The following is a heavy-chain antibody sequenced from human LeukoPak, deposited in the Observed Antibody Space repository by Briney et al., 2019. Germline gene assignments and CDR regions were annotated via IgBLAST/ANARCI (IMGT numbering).Heavy chain of an antibody. Sequence: GGSLRLSCAASRFTFSNYAMNWVSQAPGKGLDWVSTISNSGGATYYADSVKGRLTISRDNSKNTLHLQMNSLRAEDTAVYYCAEDKGTGNYHYHYWGQGTLVTVSS. CDR2: ISNSGGAT. D-gene: IGHD3-9*01. CDR1: RFTFSNYA. V-gene: IGHV3-23*01. J-gene: IGHJ4*02. CDR3: AEDKGTGNYHYHY.